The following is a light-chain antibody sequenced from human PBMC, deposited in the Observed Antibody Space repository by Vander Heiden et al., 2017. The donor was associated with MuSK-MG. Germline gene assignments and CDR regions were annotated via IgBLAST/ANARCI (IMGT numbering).Light chain of an antibody. Sequence: ELVLTQFPGTLSLSPGERATLSCRASQSVSSSQLNWYQHKPGQAPRLLIYGASTRATGIPDRFSGSASGTDFTLTISRLDPEDFAVYYCPQDGDSPRYTFGQGTKLEIK. CDR1: QSVSSSQ. CDR3: PQDGDSPRYT. V-gene: IGKV3-20*01. CDR2: GAS. J-gene: IGKJ2*01.